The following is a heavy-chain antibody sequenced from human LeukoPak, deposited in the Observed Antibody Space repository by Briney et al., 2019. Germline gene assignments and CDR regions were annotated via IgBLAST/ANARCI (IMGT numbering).Heavy chain of an antibody. CDR1: GFTFSSYG. D-gene: IGHD6-13*01. J-gene: IGHJ5*02. V-gene: IGHV3-23*01. CDR2: ISGSGGTT. Sequence: RAGGSLRLSCAASGFTFSSYGMSWVRQAPGKGLEWVSGISGSGGTTSYADSVKGRFTISRDHSKNTLSLQMNSLRAEDTAVYYCAKDSDELIAAAYNWFDPWGQGTLVTVSS. CDR3: AKDSDELIAAAYNWFDP.